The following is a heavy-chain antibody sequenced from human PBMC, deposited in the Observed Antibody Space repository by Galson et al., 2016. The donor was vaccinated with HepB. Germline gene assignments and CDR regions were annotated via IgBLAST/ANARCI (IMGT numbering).Heavy chain of an antibody. V-gene: IGHV1-24*01. D-gene: IGHD3-16*01. CDR1: GYPLTEFP. Sequence: SVKVSCKVSGYPLTEFPVHWVRQAPGKGLEWMGGFDPEDGETMYAQKFQARVSMTEDTSTDTAYMELSSLRVEDTAVYYCARAFSPYYYIFDNWGQGTLVTVSS. CDR3: ARAFSPYYYIFDN. CDR2: FDPEDGET. J-gene: IGHJ4*02.